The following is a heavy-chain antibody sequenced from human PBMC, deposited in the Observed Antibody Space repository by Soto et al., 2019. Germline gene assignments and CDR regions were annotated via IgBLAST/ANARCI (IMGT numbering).Heavy chain of an antibody. CDR1: GYTFTSYY. J-gene: IGHJ4*02. V-gene: IGHV1-46*01. Sequence: QVQLVQSGAEVKKPGASVKVSCKASGYTFTSYYMHWVRQAPGQGLEWMGIINPSGGSTSYAQKFQGRVTMXXDXSRXTVYMELSSLRSEDTAVYYCAISITMVRGSRGADYWGQGTLVTVSS. D-gene: IGHD3-10*01. CDR3: AISITMVRGSRGADY. CDR2: INPSGGST.